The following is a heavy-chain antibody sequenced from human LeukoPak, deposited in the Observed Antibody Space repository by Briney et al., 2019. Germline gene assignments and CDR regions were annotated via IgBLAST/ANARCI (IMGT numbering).Heavy chain of an antibody. CDR3: ARDAKGGKYYYYMDV. V-gene: IGHV3-23*01. Sequence: GGSLRLSCAASGFTFSSYAMSWVRQAPGKGLEWVSAISGSGGSTYYADSVKGRFTISRDNSKNTLYLQMNSLRAEDTALYYCARDAKGGKYYYYMDVWGKGTTVTVSS. D-gene: IGHD3-16*01. CDR1: GFTFSSYA. J-gene: IGHJ6*03. CDR2: ISGSGGST.